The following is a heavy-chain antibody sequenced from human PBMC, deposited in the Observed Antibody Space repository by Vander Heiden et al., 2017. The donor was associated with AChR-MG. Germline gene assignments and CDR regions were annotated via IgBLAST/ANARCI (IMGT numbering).Heavy chain of an antibody. J-gene: IGHJ4*02. CDR3: AKDQGPGGVVIAMGTFDY. D-gene: IGHD2-21*01. V-gene: IGHV3-9*01. Sequence: EVQLVESGGGLVQPGRSLRLSCAASGFTFDDYAMHGVRQAPGKGLEWVSGISWNSGSIGYADSVKGRFTISRDNAKNSLYLQMNSLRAEDTALYYCAKDQGPGGVVIAMGTFDYWGQGTLVTVSS. CDR1: GFTFDDYA. CDR2: ISWNSGSI.